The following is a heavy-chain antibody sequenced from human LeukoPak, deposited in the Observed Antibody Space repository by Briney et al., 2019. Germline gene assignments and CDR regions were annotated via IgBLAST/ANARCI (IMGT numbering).Heavy chain of an antibody. CDR2: INPSGGST. D-gene: IGHD3-10*01. CDR1: GYTFTSYY. Sequence: ASVKVSCKASGYTFTSYYMHWLRQAPGQGLEWMGIINPSGGSTSYAQKFQGRVTMTRDTSTSTVYMELSSLRSEDTAVYCCARTHYYGSGSYYSPPGYWGQGTLVTVSS. J-gene: IGHJ4*02. CDR3: ARTHYYGSGSYYSPPGY. V-gene: IGHV1-46*01.